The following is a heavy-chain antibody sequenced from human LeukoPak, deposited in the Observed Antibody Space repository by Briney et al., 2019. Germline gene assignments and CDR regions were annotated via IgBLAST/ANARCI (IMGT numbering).Heavy chain of an antibody. J-gene: IGHJ4*02. Sequence: GGSLRLSCAASGFPSSSYWMHWVRQAPGKGLVWVSHIKSDGKTTNYGDSVKGRFTISRDNAKNTLYLQMNSLRAEDTAVYYCARDHRGVRDYFDYWGQGTLVTVSS. CDR1: GFPSSSYW. V-gene: IGHV3-74*01. CDR2: IKSDGKTT. CDR3: ARDHRGVRDYFDY. D-gene: IGHD3-10*01.